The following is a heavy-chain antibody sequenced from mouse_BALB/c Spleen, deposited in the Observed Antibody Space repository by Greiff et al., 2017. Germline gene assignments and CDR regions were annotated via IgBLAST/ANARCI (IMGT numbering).Heavy chain of an antibody. J-gene: IGHJ3*01. V-gene: IGHV5-6*01. D-gene: IGHD2-14*01. Sequence: EVQRVESGGDLVKPGGSLKLSCAASGFTFSSYGMSWVRQTPDKRLEWVATISSGGSYTYYPDSVKGRFTISRDNAKNTLYLQMSSLKSEDTAMYYCAREDYRYSWFAYWGQGTLVTVSA. CDR3: AREDYRYSWFAY. CDR2: ISSGGSYT. CDR1: GFTFSSYG.